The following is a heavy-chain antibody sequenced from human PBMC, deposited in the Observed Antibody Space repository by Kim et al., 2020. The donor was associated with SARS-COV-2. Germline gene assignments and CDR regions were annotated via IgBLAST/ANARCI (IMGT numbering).Heavy chain of an antibody. D-gene: IGHD3-9*01. CDR2: IYYSGST. J-gene: IGHJ6*02. V-gene: IGHV4-59*01. Sequence: SETLSLTCTVSGGSISSYYWSWIRQPPGKGLEWIGYIYYSGSTNYNPSLKSRVTISVDTSKNQFSLKLSSVTAADTAVYYCARVGATYYDILTGYYGGYYYYGMDVWGQGTTVTVSS. CDR3: ARVGATYYDILTGYYGGYYYYGMDV. CDR1: GGSISSYY.